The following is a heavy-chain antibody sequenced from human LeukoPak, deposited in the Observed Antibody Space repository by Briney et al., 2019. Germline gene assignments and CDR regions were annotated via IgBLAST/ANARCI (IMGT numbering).Heavy chain of an antibody. CDR3: AKDQKYYDSSGSPYYYYGMDV. Sequence: PGGPLRLSCAASGFTFSSYAMNWVRQAPGKGLEWLSTISGSDGSTYYADSVKGRFTISRDNSKSTLYLQMNSLRAEDTALYYCAKDQKYYDSSGSPYYYYGMDVWGRGTTVTVSS. CDR1: GFTFSSYA. V-gene: IGHV3-23*01. J-gene: IGHJ6*02. CDR2: ISGSDGST. D-gene: IGHD3-22*01.